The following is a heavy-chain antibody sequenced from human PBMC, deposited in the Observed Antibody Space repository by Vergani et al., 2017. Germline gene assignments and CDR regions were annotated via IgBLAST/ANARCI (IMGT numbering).Heavy chain of an antibody. J-gene: IGHJ4*02. CDR2: TYYRSKWYN. D-gene: IGHD3-10*01. CDR3: ARVKWVGELSTPYYFDY. V-gene: IGHV6-1*01. Sequence: QVQLQQSGPGLVKPSQTLSLTCAISGDSVSSNSAAWNWIRQSPSRGLECLGRTYYRSKWYNDYAVSVKSRITINPDTSKNQFSLQLNSVTPEDTAVYYCARVKWVGELSTPYYFDYWGQGTLVTVSS. CDR1: GDSVSSNSAA.